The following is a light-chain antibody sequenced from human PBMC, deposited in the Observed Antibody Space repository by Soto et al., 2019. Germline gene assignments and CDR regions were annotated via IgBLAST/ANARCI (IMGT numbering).Light chain of an antibody. CDR2: GAS. CDR3: QQYSSPLT. CDR1: QSGSNSY. J-gene: IGKJ4*01. V-gene: IGKV3-20*01. Sequence: EIVLTQSPGTLSLSPGERATLSCRASQSGSNSYLAWHQQKRGQAPRLLIYGASSRAAGIPDRFSGSGSGTYITLTSSRLDPEAFAAYYYQQYSSPLTFGGGTKVEIK.